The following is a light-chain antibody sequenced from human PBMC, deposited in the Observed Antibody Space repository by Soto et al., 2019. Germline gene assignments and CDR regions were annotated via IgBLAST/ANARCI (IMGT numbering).Light chain of an antibody. V-gene: IGKV2-30*01. CDR2: KVP. J-gene: IGKJ4*01. Sequence: DVVMTQSPLSLPVTLGQPASISCRSSQSLVYSDGNTYLNWFHQRPGQSPRRLIYKVPNRDSGVPDRFSGSGSGSDFTLKISRVEAEDVAVYYCMQETSWPRLTFGGGTKVEIK. CDR3: MQETSWPRLT. CDR1: QSLVYSDGNTY.